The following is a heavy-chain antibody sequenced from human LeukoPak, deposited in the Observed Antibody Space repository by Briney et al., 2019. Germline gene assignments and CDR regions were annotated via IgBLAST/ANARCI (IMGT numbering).Heavy chain of an antibody. CDR3: ARDAFAPGYSYGYRAHDY. J-gene: IGHJ4*02. D-gene: IGHD5-18*01. CDR1: GYTFNIHG. CDR2: ISAYNGNT. Sequence: ASVKVSCKSSGYTFNIHGVTWVRQAPGQGLEWMGWISAYNGNTNYAQKLQGRVTMTTDTSTSTAYMELRSLRSDDTAVYYCARDAFAPGYSYGYRAHDYWGQGTLVTVSS. V-gene: IGHV1-18*01.